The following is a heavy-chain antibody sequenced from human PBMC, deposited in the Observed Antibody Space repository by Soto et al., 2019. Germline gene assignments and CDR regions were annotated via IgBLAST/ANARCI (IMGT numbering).Heavy chain of an antibody. J-gene: IGHJ4*02. CDR2: IYYSGST. D-gene: IGHD3-16*01. CDR3: ARHERGGYYFDY. V-gene: IGHV4-39*01. Sequence: SETLSLTCTVSGGSISSSSYYWGWIRQPPGKGLEWIGSIYYSGSTYYNPSLKSRVTISVDTSKNQFSLKLSSVTAADTAVYYCARHERGGYYFDYWGQGTLVTVSS. CDR1: GGSISSSSYY.